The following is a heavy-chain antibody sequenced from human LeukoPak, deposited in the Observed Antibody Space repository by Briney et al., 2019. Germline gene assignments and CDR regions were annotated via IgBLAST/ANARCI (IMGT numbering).Heavy chain of an antibody. CDR3: AYSGGYYYWFDP. CDR1: GGTFSSYA. V-gene: IGHV1-69*13. D-gene: IGHD1-26*01. J-gene: IGHJ5*02. CDR2: IIPIFGTA. Sequence: ASVKVSCKASGGTFSSYAISWVRQAPGQGLEWMGGIIPIFGTANYAQKFQGRVTITADESTSTAYMELSSLRSEDTAVYYCAYSGGYYYWFDPWGQGTLVTVSS.